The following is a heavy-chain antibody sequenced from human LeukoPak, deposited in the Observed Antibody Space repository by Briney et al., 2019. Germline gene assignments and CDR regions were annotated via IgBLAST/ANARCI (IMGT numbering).Heavy chain of an antibody. CDR1: GLTFSDYW. D-gene: IGHD6-13*01. V-gene: IGHV3-7*04. CDR3: VRQYNSSWLQFFDY. CDR2: IKQDGSAK. J-gene: IGHJ4*02. Sequence: PGGSLRLSCAAAGLTFSDYWMTWVRQAPGKGLEWVANIKQDGSAKYYVDSVQGRFTISRDNAKNSLYLQMNSLRAEDTAIYYCVRQYNSSWLQFFDYWGQGTLVTVS.